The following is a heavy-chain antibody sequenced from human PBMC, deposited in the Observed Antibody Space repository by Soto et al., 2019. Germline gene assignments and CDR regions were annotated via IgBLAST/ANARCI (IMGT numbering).Heavy chain of an antibody. CDR3: ARFNDCSGGTCHWFHDY. J-gene: IGHJ4*02. V-gene: IGHV4-59*08. Sequence: PSETLSLTCTVSGGSISTYYWSWIRQPPGKGLEWLGYIYYSGSTTYNPSLKGRVTISVDTSKNQFSLKLSSVTAADTAVYYCARFNDCSGGTCHWFHDYWGPGTLVTRLL. CDR2: IYYSGST. D-gene: IGHD2-15*01. CDR1: GGSISTYY.